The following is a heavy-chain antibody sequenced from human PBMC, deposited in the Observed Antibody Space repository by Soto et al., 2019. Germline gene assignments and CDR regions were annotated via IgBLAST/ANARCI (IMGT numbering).Heavy chain of an antibody. V-gene: IGHV3-23*01. Sequence: GGSLRLSCAASGFTFSTYAMNWVRQAPGKGLEWVSTISNSAGSTYYADSVKGRFAISRDNSKNTLYLQMNSLRAEDTALYYCARSRLLGLWQTDYWGQGSLVTVSS. CDR1: GFTFSTYA. J-gene: IGHJ4*02. CDR3: ARSRLLGLWQTDY. CDR2: ISNSAGST. D-gene: IGHD3-22*01.